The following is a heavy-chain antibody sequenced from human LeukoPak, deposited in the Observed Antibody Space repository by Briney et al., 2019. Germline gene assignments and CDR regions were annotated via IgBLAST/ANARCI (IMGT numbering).Heavy chain of an antibody. CDR3: VRQRGSSGTINHFDP. J-gene: IGHJ5*02. D-gene: IGHD3-10*01. V-gene: IGHV5-51*01. CDR2: ISPDDSDT. CDR1: GYGFTTYL. Sequence: GESLKISCETSGYGFTTYLIGWVRQIPRTVLEWVGAISPDDSDTRYSPSLQGQVVISADRSIRTAYLQWNSLKTSDTAMYYCVRQRGSSGTINHFDPWGQGTLVTVSS.